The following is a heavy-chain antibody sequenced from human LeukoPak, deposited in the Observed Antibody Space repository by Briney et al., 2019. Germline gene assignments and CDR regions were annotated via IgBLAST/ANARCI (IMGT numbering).Heavy chain of an antibody. CDR2: ISSSISYI. J-gene: IGHJ3*02. CDR1: GFTFSSYS. V-gene: IGHV3-21*01. D-gene: IGHD6-6*01. Sequence: GGSLRLSCAASGFTFSSYSMNWVRQAPGKGLEWVSSISSSISYIYYADSVKGRFTISRDNAKNSLYLQMNSLRAEDTAVYYCARIREQLVRGGAFDIWGQGTMVTVSS. CDR3: ARIREQLVRGGAFDI.